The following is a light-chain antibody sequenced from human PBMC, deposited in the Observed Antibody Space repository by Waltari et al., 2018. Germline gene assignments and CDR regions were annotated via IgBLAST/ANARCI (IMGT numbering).Light chain of an antibody. Sequence: EIVLTQSPGTLSVSPGERVTVSCRASQTITGSWLTWYHQKPGQAPRLLIYGASNMAPCIPYRFSGSWSGTDFTLTISRLEPEDSAVYYCQQYDGSVVTFGGGTKVEIK. V-gene: IGKV3-20*01. J-gene: IGKJ4*01. CDR1: QTITGSW. CDR3: QQYDGSVVT. CDR2: GAS.